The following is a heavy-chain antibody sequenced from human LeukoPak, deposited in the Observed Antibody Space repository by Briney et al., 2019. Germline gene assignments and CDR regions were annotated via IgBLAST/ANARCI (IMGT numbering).Heavy chain of an antibody. D-gene: IGHD1-26*01. CDR1: GGSISSYF. J-gene: IGHJ5*02. V-gene: IGHV4-4*07. Sequence: SETLSLTCTVSGGSISSYFWSWIRPPAGKGLEWIGRIYTSGSTNYNPSLKSRVTMSVDTSKNQFSLKLSSVTAADTAVYYCARDRVVVGATYHNWFDPWGQGTLVTVSS. CDR2: IYTSGST. CDR3: ARDRVVVGATYHNWFDP.